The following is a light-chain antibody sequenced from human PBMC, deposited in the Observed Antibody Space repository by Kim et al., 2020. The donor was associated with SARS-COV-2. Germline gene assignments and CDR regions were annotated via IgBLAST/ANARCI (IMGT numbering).Light chain of an antibody. CDR2: KDT. J-gene: IGLJ2*01. V-gene: IGLV3-27*01. Sequence: VSPGTTARITGSGDVLAKKYARWFQQKPGQAPVLVIYKDTERPSGIPERFSGSSSGTTVTLTISGAQVGDEGDYYCYSYSAAGEPLLGGGTQLTVL. CDR1: VLAKKY. CDR3: YSYSAAGEPL.